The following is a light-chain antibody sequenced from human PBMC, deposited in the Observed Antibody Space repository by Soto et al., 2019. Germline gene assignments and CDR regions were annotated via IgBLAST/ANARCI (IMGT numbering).Light chain of an antibody. V-gene: IGKV2-28*01. CDR3: MQALQTRLT. CDR2: LGS. CDR1: QSLLHSNGYNY. J-gene: IGKJ4*01. Sequence: DIVMTQSPLSLPVTPGEPASISCRSSQSLLHSNGYNYWDWYLQKPGQSPQLLIYLGSNRASGVPDRFSGSGSGTDFTLKISRVEAEDVGVYYCMQALQTRLTFGGGTKVEIK.